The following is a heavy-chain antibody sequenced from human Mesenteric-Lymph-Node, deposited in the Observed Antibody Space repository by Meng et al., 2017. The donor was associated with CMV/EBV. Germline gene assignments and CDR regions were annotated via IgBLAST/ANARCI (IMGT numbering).Heavy chain of an antibody. D-gene: IGHD3-3*01. Sequence: GESLKISCAASGFTFNTYYMSWVRQAAGKGLEWVASIKQGGSVQYYVDSVKGRFTISRDNAKNSLYLQMNSLRAEDTAVYYCARDQTYYDFWSGYYIWGQGSLVTVSS. J-gene: IGHJ4*02. CDR3: ARDQTYYDFWSGYYI. CDR2: IKQGGSVQ. V-gene: IGHV3-7*01. CDR1: GFTFNTYY.